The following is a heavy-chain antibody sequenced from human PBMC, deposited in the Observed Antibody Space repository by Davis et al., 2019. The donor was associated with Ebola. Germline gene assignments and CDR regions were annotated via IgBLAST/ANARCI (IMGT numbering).Heavy chain of an antibody. CDR3: ARASRSEDAGS. D-gene: IGHD2-15*01. Sequence: GGSLRLSCAASGFTFRRYWMSWVRQAPGTGLEWLANINQDGSDKQYVDSVKGRFTISRDNAKNSLYLQMNSLRAEDTAVYYCARASRSEDAGSWGQGTLVTVSS. CDR1: GFTFRRYW. CDR2: INQDGSDK. V-gene: IGHV3-7*01. J-gene: IGHJ5*02.